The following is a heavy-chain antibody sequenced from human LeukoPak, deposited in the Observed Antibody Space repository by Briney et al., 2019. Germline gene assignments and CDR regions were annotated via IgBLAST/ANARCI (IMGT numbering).Heavy chain of an antibody. CDR3: ARQNFGVIIPFDY. Sequence: SETLTLTCTVSGGSISSSSYYWGWIRRPPGKGLEWIGSIYYSGSTDYNPSLKSRVTISIDTSKNQFSLNLSSVTAADTAVYNCARQNFGVIIPFDYWGQGTLVTVSS. D-gene: IGHD3-3*01. V-gene: IGHV4-39*01. CDR2: IYYSGST. CDR1: GGSISSSSYY. J-gene: IGHJ4*02.